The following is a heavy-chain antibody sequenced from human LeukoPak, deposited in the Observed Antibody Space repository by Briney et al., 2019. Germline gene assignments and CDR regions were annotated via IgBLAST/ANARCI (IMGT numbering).Heavy chain of an antibody. Sequence: ASVKVSCKASGYTFTSYGISWVRQAPGQGLEWMGGIIPIFGTANYAQKFQGRVTITTDESTSTAYMELSSLRSEDTAVYYCARGYYYGSGSYFSVGFDPWGQGTLVTVSS. CDR2: IIPIFGTA. V-gene: IGHV1-69*05. D-gene: IGHD3-10*01. CDR1: GYTFTSYG. CDR3: ARGYYYGSGSYFSVGFDP. J-gene: IGHJ5*02.